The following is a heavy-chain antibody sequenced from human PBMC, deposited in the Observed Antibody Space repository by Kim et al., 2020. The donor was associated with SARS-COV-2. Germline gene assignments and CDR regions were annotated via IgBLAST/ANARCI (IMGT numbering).Heavy chain of an antibody. V-gene: IGHV1-69*04. CDR3: ASHQSMLTMNMDV. CDR1: GGTFSSYA. CDR2: IIPILGIA. D-gene: IGHD3-16*01. Sequence: SVKVSCKASGGTFSSYAISWVRQAPGQGLEWMGRIIPILGIANYAQKFQGRVTITADKSTSTAYMELSSLRSEDTAVYYCASHQSMLTMNMDVWGQGTTVTVSS. J-gene: IGHJ6*02.